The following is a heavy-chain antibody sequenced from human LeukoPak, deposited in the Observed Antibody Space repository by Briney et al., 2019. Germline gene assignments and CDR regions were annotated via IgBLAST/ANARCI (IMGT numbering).Heavy chain of an antibody. V-gene: IGHV3-48*03. D-gene: IGHD2-2*01. CDR1: GFTFSSYD. Sequence: PGGSLRLSCAASGFTFSSYDLIWVRQAPGKGLEWVSHITSGGSGGSTIYYADSVKGRFTISRDNAKNSLYLQMRSLRAEDTAVYYCVRGPGYFDYWGQGTLVTVSS. CDR2: ITSGGSGGSTI. J-gene: IGHJ4*02. CDR3: VRGPGYFDY.